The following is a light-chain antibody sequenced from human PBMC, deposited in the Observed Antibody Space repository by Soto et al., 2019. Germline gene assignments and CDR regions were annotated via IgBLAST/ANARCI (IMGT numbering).Light chain of an antibody. CDR1: SSDVGSYNL. V-gene: IGLV2-23*01. CDR2: EDS. J-gene: IGLJ2*01. CDR3: CSYAGSSTVV. Sequence: QTVVTQPASVSGSPGQSITISCTGTSSDVGSYNLVSWYQQYPGKVPKLMIYEDSKRPSGVSNRFSGSKSGNTASLTISGLQAEDEADYYCCSYAGSSTVVFGGGTQLTVL.